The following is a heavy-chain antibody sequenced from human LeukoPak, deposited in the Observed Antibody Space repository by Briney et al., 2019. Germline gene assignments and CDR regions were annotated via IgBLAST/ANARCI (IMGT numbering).Heavy chain of an antibody. D-gene: IGHD6-13*01. CDR1: GFTFSSYE. CDR2: ISSSGSTI. Sequence: GGSLRLSCAASGFTFSSYEMNWVRQAPGKGLEWVSYISSSGSTIYYADSVKGRFTISRDNAKNSLYLQMNSLRPEDTALYYCSPLVPFDYWGQGTLVTVSS. CDR3: SPLVPFDY. J-gene: IGHJ4*02. V-gene: IGHV3-48*03.